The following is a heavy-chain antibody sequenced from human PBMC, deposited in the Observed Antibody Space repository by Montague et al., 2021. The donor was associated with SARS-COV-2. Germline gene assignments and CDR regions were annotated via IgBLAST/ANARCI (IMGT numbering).Heavy chain of an antibody. J-gene: IGHJ5*02. CDR3: ARDSSSWYYWFDP. Sequence: SETLSLTCTVSGGSITSSSYYSVCIRHPPGNGLAWLWSLSYTGSPYYNPSLKSRVTLSVSTSKNQFSLKLSSVTAADTAVYYCARDSSSWYYWFDPWGQGTLVTVSS. V-gene: IGHV4-39*01. CDR1: GGSITSSSYY. D-gene: IGHD6-13*01. CDR2: LSYTGSP.